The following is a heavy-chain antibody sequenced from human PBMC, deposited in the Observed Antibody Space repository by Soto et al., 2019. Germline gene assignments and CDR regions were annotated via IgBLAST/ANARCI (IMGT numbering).Heavy chain of an antibody. V-gene: IGHV1-69*01. Sequence: QVQLVQSGAEVKKPGSSVKVSCKASGGTFSSYAISWVRQAPGQGLEWMGGIIPIPGTANYAQKFQGRVTITADESTSTAEMELSSMRSEDTAVYYCARSQVSSTSLEIYYYYYYGMDVWGQGTKVTVSS. D-gene: IGHD2-2*01. CDR1: GGTFSSYA. CDR2: IIPIPGTA. J-gene: IGHJ6*02. CDR3: ARSQVSSTSLEIYYYYYYGMDV.